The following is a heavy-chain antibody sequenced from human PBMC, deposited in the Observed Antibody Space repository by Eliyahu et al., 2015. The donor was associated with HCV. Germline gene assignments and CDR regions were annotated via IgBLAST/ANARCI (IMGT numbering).Heavy chain of an antibody. V-gene: IGHV3-30*18. Sequence: QMQLVESGGGVVQPGRSLRLSCAASGFTFNNYXLHWVRQAPGKGLECVAVISNDGSNKYYADSVKGRFTISRDKSKNTLYLQMNSLRAEDTAVYYCVKVTYYYDSGGWTQILQKDFWTAEHGAFDIWGHGTLVTVSS. CDR3: VKVTYYYDSGGWTQILQKDFWTAEHGAFDI. CDR2: ISNDGSNK. J-gene: IGHJ3*02. D-gene: IGHD3-22*01. CDR1: GFTFNNYX.